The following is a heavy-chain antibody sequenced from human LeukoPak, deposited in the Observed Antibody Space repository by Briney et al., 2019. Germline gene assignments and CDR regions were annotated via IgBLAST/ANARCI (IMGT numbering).Heavy chain of an antibody. CDR1: GFTFSSYS. V-gene: IGHV3-21*01. CDR2: ISSSSSYI. CDR3: GRVSAGVVILYYFDY. D-gene: IGHD3-3*01. J-gene: IGHJ4*02. Sequence: PGGSLRLSCAASGFTFSSYSMNWVSQAPGKGLEWVSSISSSSSYIYYADSVKGRFTISRDNAKNSLYLQMNSLRAEDTAVYYCGRVSAGVVILYYFDYWGQGTLVTVSS.